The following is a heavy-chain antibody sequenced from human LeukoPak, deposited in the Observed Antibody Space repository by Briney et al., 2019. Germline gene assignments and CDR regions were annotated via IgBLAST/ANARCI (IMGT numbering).Heavy chain of an antibody. Sequence: SETLSLTCIVSGDSISNYYWSWIRQPAGKGLEWIGRIYSSGSTNYNRSLKSRVTMSVDTSKNQFSLKVSSLTAADTAVYYSAREAAAGTFYFDYWGQGTLVTVSS. J-gene: IGHJ4*02. V-gene: IGHV4-4*07. D-gene: IGHD6-13*01. CDR3: AREAAAGTFYFDY. CDR2: IYSSGST. CDR1: GDSISNYY.